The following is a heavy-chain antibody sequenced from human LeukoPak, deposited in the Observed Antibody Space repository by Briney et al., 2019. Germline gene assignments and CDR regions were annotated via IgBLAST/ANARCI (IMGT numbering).Heavy chain of an antibody. D-gene: IGHD5-12*01. V-gene: IGHV3-15*07. CDR3: ISDSKWL. CDR1: GLTFSNAW. CDR2: IKSKTDGETT. J-gene: IGHJ4*02. Sequence: GESLRLSCAASGLTFSNAWMNWVRQAPGRGLEWVGRIKSKTDGETTDYAAPVKGTFTISRDDSKNTLYLHMNSLKTEDTAVYYCISDSKWLWGQGTLVTVSS.